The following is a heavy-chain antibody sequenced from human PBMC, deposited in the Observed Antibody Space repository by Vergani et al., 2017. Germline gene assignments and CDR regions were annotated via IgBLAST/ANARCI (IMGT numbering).Heavy chain of an antibody. CDR3: ARDVGSYPANWFDP. Sequence: QVQLVESGGGLVKPGGSLRLSCAASGFTFSDYYMSWIRQAPGKGLEWVSYISSSSSYTNYADSVKGRLTISRDNAKNSLYLQRNSLRAEDTAVYYCARDVGSYPANWFDPWGQGTLVTVSS. V-gene: IGHV3-11*05. CDR2: ISSSSSYT. J-gene: IGHJ5*02. D-gene: IGHD1-26*01. CDR1: GFTFSDYY.